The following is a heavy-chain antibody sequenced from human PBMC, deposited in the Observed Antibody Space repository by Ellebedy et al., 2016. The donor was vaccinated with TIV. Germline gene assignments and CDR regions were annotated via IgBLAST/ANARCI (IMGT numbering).Heavy chain of an antibody. Sequence: MPSETLSLTCAVSGGPISSHNWWCWVRQPPGKGLEWSGEIYHSGSTNYIPSLKSRVTISLDKSKNQFPLKLTSVTAADTAVYYCPRKRISAPLRPAGFDPWGQGTLVTVSS. V-gene: IGHV4-4*02. CDR3: PRKRISAPLRPAGFDP. J-gene: IGHJ5*02. CDR2: IYHSGST. D-gene: IGHD6-6*01. CDR1: GGPISSHNW.